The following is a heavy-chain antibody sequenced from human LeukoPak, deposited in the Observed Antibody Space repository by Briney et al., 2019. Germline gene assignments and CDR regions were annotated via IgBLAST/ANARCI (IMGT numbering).Heavy chain of an antibody. D-gene: IGHD6-13*01. CDR2: IYTSGST. CDR1: GGSISSYY. Sequence: SETLSLTCTVSGGSISSYYWSWIRQPAGKGLEWIGRIYTSGSTNYNPSLKSRVTMSVDTSKNQFSLKLSSVTAADTAVYYCARGRYSSSWYYFDYWGQGTLVTVSS. CDR3: ARGRYSSSWYYFDY. V-gene: IGHV4-4*07. J-gene: IGHJ4*02.